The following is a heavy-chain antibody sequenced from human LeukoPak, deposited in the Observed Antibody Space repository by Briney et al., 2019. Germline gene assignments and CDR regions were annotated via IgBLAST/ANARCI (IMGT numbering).Heavy chain of an antibody. CDR3: ARSRYSGSYVGYFDY. CDR2: IYYSGST. CDR1: GGSISSGGYY. D-gene: IGHD1-26*01. Sequence: PSETLSLTCTVSGGSISSGGYYWSWIRQHPGKGLEWIGYIYYSGSTYYNPSLKSRVTISVDTSKNQFSLKLSSVTAADTAVYYCARSRYSGSYVGYFDYWGQGTLVTVSS. V-gene: IGHV4-31*03. J-gene: IGHJ4*02.